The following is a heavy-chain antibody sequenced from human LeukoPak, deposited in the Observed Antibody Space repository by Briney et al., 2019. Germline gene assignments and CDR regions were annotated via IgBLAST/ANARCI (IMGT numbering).Heavy chain of an antibody. CDR3: ARHGAPYSSGSSSDY. J-gene: IGHJ4*02. CDR2: IYPGDSDT. CDR1: GYIFTNYW. Sequence: GESLKISCKGSGYIFTNYWIGWVRQMPGKGLEWMGIIYPGDSDTRYSPSSQGQVTISADKSISTAYLQWSSLKASDTAMYYCARHGAPYSSGSSSDYWGQGTLVTVSS. D-gene: IGHD6-19*01. V-gene: IGHV5-51*01.